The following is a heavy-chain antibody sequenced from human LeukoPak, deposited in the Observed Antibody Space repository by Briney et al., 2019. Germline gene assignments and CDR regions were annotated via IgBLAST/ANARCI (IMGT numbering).Heavy chain of an antibody. CDR2: INAGNGNT. J-gene: IGHJ5*02. CDR3: AMGFGSPHTWFDP. D-gene: IGHD3-16*01. Sequence: GASVKVSCKASGYTFTSYYMHWVRQAPGQRLEWMGWINAGNGNTKYSQKFQGRVTITRDTSASTAYMELSSLRSEDTAVYYCAMGFGSPHTWFDPWGQGTLVTVSS. CDR1: GYTFTSYY. V-gene: IGHV1-3*01.